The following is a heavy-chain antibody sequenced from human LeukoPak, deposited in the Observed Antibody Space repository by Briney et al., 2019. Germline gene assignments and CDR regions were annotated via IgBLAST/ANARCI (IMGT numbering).Heavy chain of an antibody. V-gene: IGHV3-11*01. CDR2: ISSSGTTI. CDR3: AKDRPTYYDILTGYSPPLDY. Sequence: GGSLRLSCAASGFTFSDYYMRWIRQAPGKGLEWISYISSSGTTIYYADSVKGRFTISRDNSKNTLYLQMNSLRAEDTAVYYCAKDRPTYYDILTGYSPPLDYWGQGTLVTVSS. D-gene: IGHD3-9*01. CDR1: GFTFSDYY. J-gene: IGHJ4*02.